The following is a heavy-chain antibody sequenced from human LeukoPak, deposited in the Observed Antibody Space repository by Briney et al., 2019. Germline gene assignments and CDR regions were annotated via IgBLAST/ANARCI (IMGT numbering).Heavy chain of an antibody. CDR1: SGSISSSSYY. V-gene: IGHV4-61*05. CDR2: IYYSGST. D-gene: IGHD1-26*01. J-gene: IGHJ4*02. Sequence: SETLSLTYTVSSGSISSSSYYWGWIRQPPGKGLEWIGYIYYSGSTNYNPSLKRRVTISADTSKNQCSLKLSSVTAADTAVYYCARGKGVSGSYKGEPWGQGTLVTVSS. CDR3: ARGKGVSGSYKGEP.